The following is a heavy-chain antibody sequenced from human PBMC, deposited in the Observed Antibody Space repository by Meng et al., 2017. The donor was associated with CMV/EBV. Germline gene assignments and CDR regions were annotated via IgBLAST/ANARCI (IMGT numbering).Heavy chain of an antibody. V-gene: IGHV1-2*02. D-gene: IGHD6-19*01. Sequence: GQGVQSGAGMKKPGASVTVSCLTSGFTFSDSYIHWVRQAPGQGLEWMGWVNSNNDATNYARKFQGRVSMTRDTSISTAHMELSRLMSDDTAVYYCVRSSGWSLFDYWGQGTLVTVSS. CDR2: VNSNNDAT. CDR1: GFTFSDSY. CDR3: VRSSGWSLFDY. J-gene: IGHJ4*02.